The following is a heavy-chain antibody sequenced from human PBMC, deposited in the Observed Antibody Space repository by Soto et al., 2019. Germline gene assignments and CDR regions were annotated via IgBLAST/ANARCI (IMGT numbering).Heavy chain of an antibody. V-gene: IGHV4-30-4*01. CDR3: ARVYATGTTPDYFDY. CDR1: GGSISSGDYY. D-gene: IGHD1-1*01. CDR2: IYYSGST. J-gene: IGHJ4*02. Sequence: QVQLQESGPGLVKPSQTLSLTCTVSGGSISSGDYYWSWIRQPPGKGLEWIGYIYYSGSTYYNPSLKSRVTIPVDTSKNQFSLKLSSVTAADTAVYYCARVYATGTTPDYFDYWGQGTLVTVSS.